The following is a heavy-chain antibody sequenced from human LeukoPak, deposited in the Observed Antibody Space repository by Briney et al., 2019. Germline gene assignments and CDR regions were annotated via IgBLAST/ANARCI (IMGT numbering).Heavy chain of an antibody. V-gene: IGHV3-7*01. CDR1: GFTFSSYW. CDR3: ARDTRLVVVVVAATGLDY. D-gene: IGHD2-15*01. Sequence: PGGSLRLSCAASGFTFSSYWMSWVRQAPGKGLEWVANIKPDGSEKYYVDSLKGRFTISRDNAKNSLYLQMNNLTVEDTALYYCARDTRLVVVVVAATGLDYWGQGALVTVSS. CDR2: IKPDGSEK. J-gene: IGHJ4*02.